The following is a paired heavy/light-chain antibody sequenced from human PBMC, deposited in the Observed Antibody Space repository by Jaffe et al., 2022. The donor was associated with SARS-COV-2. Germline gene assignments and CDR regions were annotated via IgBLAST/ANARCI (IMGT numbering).Heavy chain of an antibody. J-gene: IGHJ6*02. Sequence: EVQLLESGGGLVQPGGSLRLSCAASGFTFSSYAMRWVRQAPGKGLEWVSSITGSGDRTYYADSVKGRFTISRDNSKNTLYLQMKSLRAEDTAVYYCAKIAYRVLGSNHGMDVWGQGTTVTVSS. CDR2: ITGSGDRT. V-gene: IGHV3-23*01. CDR1: GFTFSSYA. CDR3: AKIAYRVLGSNHGMDV. D-gene: IGHD2-2*01.
Light chain of an antibody. CDR1: QSLLHSNGYTY. V-gene: IGKV2-28*01. CDR2: LGS. CDR3: MQALQIPWT. J-gene: IGKJ1*01. Sequence: DIVMTQSPLSLPVTPGEPASISCRSSQSLLHSNGYTYLDWYLQKPGQSPQLLLYLGSNRASGVPDRFSGSGSGTDFTLKISRVEAEDVGVYYCMQALQIPWTFGQGTKVEIK.